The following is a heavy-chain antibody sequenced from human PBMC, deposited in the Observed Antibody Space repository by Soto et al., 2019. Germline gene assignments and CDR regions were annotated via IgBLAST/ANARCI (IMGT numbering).Heavy chain of an antibody. Sequence: EVQLVESGGGLVQPGGSLRLSCAASGFTFSSYSMNWVRQAPGKGLEWVSYISSSSSTIYYADSVKGRFTISRDNAKNSLYLQMNSLRDEDTAVYYCARDIRDIASHYGMDVWCQGTTVTVSS. V-gene: IGHV3-48*02. D-gene: IGHD3-3*02. J-gene: IGHJ6*02. CDR3: ARDIRDIASHYGMDV. CDR2: ISSSSSTI. CDR1: GFTFSSYS.